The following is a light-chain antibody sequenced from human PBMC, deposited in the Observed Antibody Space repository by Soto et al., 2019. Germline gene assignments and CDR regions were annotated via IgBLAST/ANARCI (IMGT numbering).Light chain of an antibody. Sequence: AIQVTQSPSSLSASVGDRVTITCRASQDISSTLVWYQQKTGEAPSLLIYDASSLESGVPSRFSGSGYGTEFTLTISSLQPEDFGTYYCQQFNSYPLTFGGGTKVEI. J-gene: IGKJ4*01. CDR2: DAS. CDR3: QQFNSYPLT. CDR1: QDISST. V-gene: IGKV1-13*02.